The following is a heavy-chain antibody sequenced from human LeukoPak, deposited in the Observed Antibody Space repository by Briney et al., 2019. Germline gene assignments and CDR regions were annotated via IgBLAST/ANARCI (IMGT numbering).Heavy chain of an antibody. CDR1: GYTFTSYD. CDR3: AREGGGSPDGFDI. D-gene: IGHD1-26*01. J-gene: IGHJ3*02. Sequence: ASVKVSCKASGYTFTSYDINWVRQATGQGLEWMGWMNPNSGNTGYAQKLQGRVTMTTDTSTSTAYMELRSLRSDDTAVYYCAREGGGSPDGFDIWGQGTMVTVSS. V-gene: IGHV1-8*01. CDR2: MNPNSGNT.